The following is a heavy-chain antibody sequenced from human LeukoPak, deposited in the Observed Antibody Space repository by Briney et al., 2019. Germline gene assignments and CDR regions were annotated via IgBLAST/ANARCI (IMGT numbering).Heavy chain of an antibody. Sequence: GGSLRLSCAASGFTFGTYAMSWVRQAPGKGLEWVSAISGSSDYTFYADSVKGRFTISRDNSKNTLYLQMSSLRAEDTAVYYCAREIYTGGFDYWGQGTLVTVSS. CDR1: GFTFGTYA. CDR2: ISGSSDYT. D-gene: IGHD4-23*01. J-gene: IGHJ4*02. CDR3: AREIYTGGFDY. V-gene: IGHV3-23*01.